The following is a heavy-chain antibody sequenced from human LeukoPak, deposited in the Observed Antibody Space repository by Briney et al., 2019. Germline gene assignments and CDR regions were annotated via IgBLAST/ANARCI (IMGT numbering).Heavy chain of an antibody. J-gene: IGHJ3*02. CDR1: GGSISSYY. D-gene: IGHD1-14*01. V-gene: IGHV4-59*01. CDR2: IYYSGST. Sequence: SETLSLTCTVSGGSISSYYWSWIRQPPGKGLEWIGYIYYSGSTNYNPSLKSRVTISVDTSKNQFSLKLSSVTAADTAVYYCARVSSYEPGNDAFDIWGQGTMVTVSS. CDR3: ARVSSYEPGNDAFDI.